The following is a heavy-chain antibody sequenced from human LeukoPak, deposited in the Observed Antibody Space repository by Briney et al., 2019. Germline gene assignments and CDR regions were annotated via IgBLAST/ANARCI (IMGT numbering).Heavy chain of an antibody. D-gene: IGHD3-3*01. CDR2: MNPNSGNT. J-gene: IGHJ6*03. Sequence: GASVKVSCKASGYTFTSYDINWVRQATGQGLEWMGWMNPNSGNTGYAQKFQGRVTITRNTSISTAYMELSSLRSEDTAVYYSARGPESYDFWSGYFVNYYYMDVWGKGTTVTVSS. V-gene: IGHV1-8*03. CDR1: GYTFTSYD. CDR3: ARGPESYDFWSGYFVNYYYMDV.